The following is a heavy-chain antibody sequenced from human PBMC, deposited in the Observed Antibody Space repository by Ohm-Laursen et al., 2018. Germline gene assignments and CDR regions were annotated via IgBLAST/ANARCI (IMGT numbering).Heavy chain of an antibody. Sequence: SLRLSCAATGFTLSSYDMNWVRQAPGKGLEWISYISETSSHIYDADSMRGRFTVARDNAKNLLYLQLNSLRAEGTAVYYCARDSSRRAREGGMDVWGQGTMVTVSS. CDR1: GFTLSSYD. CDR3: ARDSSRRAREGGMDV. J-gene: IGHJ6*02. CDR2: ISETSSHI. V-gene: IGHV3-21*01. D-gene: IGHD6-6*01.